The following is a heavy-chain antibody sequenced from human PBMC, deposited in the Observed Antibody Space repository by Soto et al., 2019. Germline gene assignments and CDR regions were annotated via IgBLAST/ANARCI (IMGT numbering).Heavy chain of an antibody. CDR2: IGTAGDT. CDR1: GFTFSSYD. J-gene: IGHJ6*02. D-gene: IGHD3-10*01. CDR3: ARAPSGYYGMDV. Sequence: GGSLRLSCAASGFTFSSYDMHWVRQATGKGLEWASAIGTAGDTYYPGSVKGRFTISRENAKNSLYLQMSSLRAGDTAVYYCARAPSGYYGMDVWGQGTTVTVSS. V-gene: IGHV3-13*01.